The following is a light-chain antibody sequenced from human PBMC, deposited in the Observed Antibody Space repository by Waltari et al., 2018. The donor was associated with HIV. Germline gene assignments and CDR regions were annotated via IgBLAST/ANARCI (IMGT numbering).Light chain of an antibody. V-gene: IGKV4-1*01. Sequence: DIVMTQSPDSLAVSLGERATINFKSSQSVLYSSNNKNYLAWYQQKPGQPPKLLIYWASTRESGVPDRFSGSGSGTDFTLTISSLQAEDVAVYYCQQYYSTPPAYTFGQGTKLEIK. CDR2: WAS. J-gene: IGKJ2*01. CDR1: QSVLYSSNNKNY. CDR3: QQYYSTPPAYT.